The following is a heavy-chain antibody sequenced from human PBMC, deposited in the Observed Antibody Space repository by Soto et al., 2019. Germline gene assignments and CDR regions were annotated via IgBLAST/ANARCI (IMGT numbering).Heavy chain of an antibody. CDR2: IYHSGST. CDR3: ARRPYYYDSSGLVTPLWFDP. D-gene: IGHD3-22*01. V-gene: IGHV4-4*02. CDR1: GGSISSSNW. J-gene: IGHJ5*02. Sequence: QVQLQESGPGLVKPSGTLSLTCAVSGGSISSSNWWSWVRQPPGKGLEWIGEIYHSGSTNYNPSHMSRVTISEDKSKNQFSQKLSSGTAADTAVYYCARRPYYYDSSGLVTPLWFDPWGQGTLVTVSS.